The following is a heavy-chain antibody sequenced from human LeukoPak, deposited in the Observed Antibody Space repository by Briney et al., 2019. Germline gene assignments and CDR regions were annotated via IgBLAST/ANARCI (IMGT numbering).Heavy chain of an antibody. Sequence: GGSLRLSCVASGFTFSSYWMSWVRQAPGKGLEWVGRIKSKTDGGTTGYAAPVKGRFTISRDDSKNTLYLQMNSLKTEDTAVYYCTTDPELRFLEWLLDYWGQGTLVTVSS. CDR2: IKSKTDGGTT. CDR1: GFTFSSYW. CDR3: TTDPELRFLEWLLDY. J-gene: IGHJ4*02. V-gene: IGHV3-15*01. D-gene: IGHD3-3*01.